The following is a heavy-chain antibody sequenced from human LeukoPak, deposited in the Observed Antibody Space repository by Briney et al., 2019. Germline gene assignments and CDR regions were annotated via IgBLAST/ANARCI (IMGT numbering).Heavy chain of an antibody. J-gene: IGHJ6*02. CDR1: EFTFW. D-gene: IGHD3-16*01. CDR2: INHNGNVN. CDR3: ARGGGLDV. Sequence: PGGSLRLSCAASEFTFWMHWVRQAPGKGLEWVASINHNGNVNYYVDSVKGRFTISRDNAKNSLYLQMSNLRAEDTAVYFCARGGGLDVWGQGATVTVSS. V-gene: IGHV3-7*03.